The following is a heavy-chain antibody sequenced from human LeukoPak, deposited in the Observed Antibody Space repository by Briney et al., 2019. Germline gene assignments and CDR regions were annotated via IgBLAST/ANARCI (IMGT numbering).Heavy chain of an antibody. CDR2: IYYSGST. Sequence: SETLSLTCTVSGGSISSGGYYWGWIRQHPGKGLEWIGYIYYSGSTYYNPSLKSRVTISVDTSKNQFSLKLSSVTAADTAVYYCARGERRFLEWLPIDYWGQGTLVIVSS. V-gene: IGHV4-31*03. D-gene: IGHD3-3*01. J-gene: IGHJ4*02. CDR3: ARGERRFLEWLPIDY. CDR1: GGSISSGGYY.